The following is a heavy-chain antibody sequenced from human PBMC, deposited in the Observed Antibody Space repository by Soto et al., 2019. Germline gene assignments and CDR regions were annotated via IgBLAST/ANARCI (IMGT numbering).Heavy chain of an antibody. J-gene: IGHJ4*02. Sequence: SETLSLTCAVYGGSFIGYYWIWIRQPPGKGLEWIGEINHSGSTNYNPSLKSRVTISVDTSKNQFSLKLSSVTAADTAVYYCATVAGLYYFDYWGQGTLVTVSS. CDR3: ATVAGLYYFDY. CDR1: GGSFIGYY. D-gene: IGHD6-19*01. CDR2: INHSGST. V-gene: IGHV4-34*01.